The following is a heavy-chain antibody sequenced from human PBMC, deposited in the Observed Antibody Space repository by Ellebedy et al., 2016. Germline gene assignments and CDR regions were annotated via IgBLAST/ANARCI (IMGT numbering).Heavy chain of an antibody. J-gene: IGHJ6*02. CDR2: IYYSGST. CDR3: ARIHDLKAYGMDV. CDR1: GGSISSSSYY. Sequence: SETLSLXCTVSGGSISSSSYYWGWIRQPPGKGLEWIGSIYYSGSTYYNPSLKSRVTISVDTSKNQFSLKLSSVTAADTAVYYCARIHDLKAYGMDVWGQGTTVTVSS. V-gene: IGHV4-39*07.